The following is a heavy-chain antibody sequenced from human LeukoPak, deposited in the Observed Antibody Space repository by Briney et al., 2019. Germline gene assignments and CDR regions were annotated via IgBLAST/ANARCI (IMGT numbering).Heavy chain of an antibody. CDR3: NRNGSGDYVLDY. Sequence: PGGSLRLSCTASGFTFGDYAMSWFRQAPEKGLEWVGFIRSKAYGGTTEYAASVKGRFIISRDDSKSIAYLQMNSLKTEDTAVYYCNRNGSGDYVLDYWGQGTPVTVSS. CDR1: GFTFGDYA. CDR2: IRSKAYGGTT. D-gene: IGHD4-17*01. J-gene: IGHJ4*02. V-gene: IGHV3-49*03.